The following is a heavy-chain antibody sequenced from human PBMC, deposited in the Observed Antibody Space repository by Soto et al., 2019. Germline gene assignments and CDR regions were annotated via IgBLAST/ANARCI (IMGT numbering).Heavy chain of an antibody. Sequence: GGSLRLSCAASGFTFWSSAMHWVRQAPGKGLEWISGISGSGGNTYYADSVKGRFTISRDNSKDMLYLQMNNLTADDTATYYCAKLIVVTATRDYWGQGMLVTVSS. CDR2: ISGSGGNT. D-gene: IGHD2-21*02. CDR3: AKLIVVTATRDY. V-gene: IGHV3-23*01. CDR1: GFTFWSSA. J-gene: IGHJ4*02.